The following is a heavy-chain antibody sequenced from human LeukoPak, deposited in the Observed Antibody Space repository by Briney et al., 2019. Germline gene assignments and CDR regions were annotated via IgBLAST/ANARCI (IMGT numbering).Heavy chain of an antibody. Sequence: PGGSLRLSCAASGFTFSSWMTWVRQAPGKGLEWVANIKQDGSEEQYADSVEGRFTISGDNAKNSLYLQMNSLRAEDTAVYYCARDPYCGGDCYSGFGAFDIWGQGTMVTVSS. D-gene: IGHD2-21*02. CDR2: IKQDGSEE. J-gene: IGHJ3*02. V-gene: IGHV3-7*01. CDR1: GFTFSSW. CDR3: ARDPYCGGDCYSGFGAFDI.